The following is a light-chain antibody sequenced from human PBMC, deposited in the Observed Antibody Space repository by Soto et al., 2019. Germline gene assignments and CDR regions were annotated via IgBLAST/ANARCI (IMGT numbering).Light chain of an antibody. Sequence: EIVSTQSPATLPSFPGDRVTLSCRASQYINTRLAWYQHRPGQAPRLLIYQTSLRAAGIPARFSASGSGTDFTLTISDVQPEDFALYYCHQRQSWPRTYGQGTKVDIK. CDR2: QTS. CDR1: QYINTR. CDR3: HQRQSWPRT. V-gene: IGKV3-11*01. J-gene: IGKJ1*01.